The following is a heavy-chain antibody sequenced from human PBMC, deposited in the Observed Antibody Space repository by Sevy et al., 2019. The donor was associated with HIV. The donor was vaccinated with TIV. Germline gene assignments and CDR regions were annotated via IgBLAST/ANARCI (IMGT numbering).Heavy chain of an antibody. J-gene: IGHJ4*02. CDR3: AREGTAGPFDY. V-gene: IGHV3-53*01. Sequence: GGSLRLSCAASGFTVSSNYMSWVRQAPAKGLEWVSAIYSGGSTYYADSVKGRFTISRDNSKNTLYLQMNSLRAEDTAVYYCAREGTAGPFDYWGQGTLVTVSS. CDR1: GFTVSSNY. D-gene: IGHD6-13*01. CDR2: IYSGGST.